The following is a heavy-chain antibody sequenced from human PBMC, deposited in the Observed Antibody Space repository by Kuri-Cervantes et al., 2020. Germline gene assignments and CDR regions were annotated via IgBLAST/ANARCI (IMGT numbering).Heavy chain of an antibody. Sequence: SGPTLVKPTQTLTLTCTFSGFSLTTSGMRVSWIRQPPGKALEWLARIDWDDDKFYSTSLKTRLTISKDTSKNQVVLTMTNMDPVDTATYYCARSYYNFWSGYPLSDKPFDPWGQGTLVTVSS. CDR3: ARSYYNFWSGYPLSDKPFDP. V-gene: IGHV2-70*04. CDR2: IDWDDDK. CDR1: GFSLTTSGMR. D-gene: IGHD3-3*01. J-gene: IGHJ5*02.